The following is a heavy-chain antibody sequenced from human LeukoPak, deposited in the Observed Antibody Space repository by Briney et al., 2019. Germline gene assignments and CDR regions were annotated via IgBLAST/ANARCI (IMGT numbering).Heavy chain of an antibody. Sequence: SGGSLRLSCAASGFTFKTYWMNWVRQAPGQGLEWVANIKHDGSERNYVDSVKGRFTISRDNAKNSLFLQMDSLTAEDTAVYFCARETYTSYLSIDSWGQGTLVTVSS. CDR2: IKHDGSER. CDR1: GFTFKTYW. V-gene: IGHV3-7*01. CDR3: ARETYTSYLSIDS. J-gene: IGHJ4*02. D-gene: IGHD2-2*02.